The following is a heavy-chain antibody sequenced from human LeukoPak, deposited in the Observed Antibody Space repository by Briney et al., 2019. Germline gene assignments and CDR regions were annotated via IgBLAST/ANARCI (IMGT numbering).Heavy chain of an antibody. Sequence: ASVKVSCTASGYTFNNYDINWVRQATGQGLEWMGWMNPNTGNTGYGERFQGRVTMTRDNSISTAYMELSSLTSEDTAVYYCARGGAGTYYQRDGWFDPWGQGTVVTVSS. V-gene: IGHV1-8*01. J-gene: IGHJ5*02. D-gene: IGHD3-10*01. CDR2: MNPNTGNT. CDR1: GYTFNNYD. CDR3: ARGGAGTYYQRDGWFDP.